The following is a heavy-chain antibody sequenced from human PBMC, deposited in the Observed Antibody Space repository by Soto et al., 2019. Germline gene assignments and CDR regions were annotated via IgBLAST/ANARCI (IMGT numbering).Heavy chain of an antibody. D-gene: IGHD2-15*01. Sequence: QVQLVQSGAEVKKPGASVKVSCKASGYTFTSYGISWVRQAPGQGLEWMGWISAYNGNTNYAQKLQGRVTMTTDTPPSTAYMELRSLRSDDTAVYYCARGGVVVVAATRWDYYYYGMDVWGQGTTVTVSS. CDR2: ISAYNGNT. V-gene: IGHV1-18*04. J-gene: IGHJ6*02. CDR3: ARGGVVVVAATRWDYYYYGMDV. CDR1: GYTFTSYG.